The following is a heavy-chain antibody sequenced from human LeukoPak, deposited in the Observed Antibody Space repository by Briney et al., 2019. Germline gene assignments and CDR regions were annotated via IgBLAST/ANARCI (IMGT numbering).Heavy chain of an antibody. Sequence: PGGSLRLSCAASGFTFSSYAMSWVRQAPGKGLEWVSAFSGSGGSTYHADSVKGRFTISRDNAKNSLYLQMNSLRAEDTAVYYCARDSHYYDSSGYSDYWGQGTLVTVSS. CDR2: FSGSGGST. D-gene: IGHD3-22*01. CDR3: ARDSHYYDSSGYSDY. CDR1: GFTFSSYA. V-gene: IGHV3-23*01. J-gene: IGHJ4*02.